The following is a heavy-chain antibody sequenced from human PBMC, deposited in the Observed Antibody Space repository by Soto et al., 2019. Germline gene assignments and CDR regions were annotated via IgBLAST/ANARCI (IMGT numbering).Heavy chain of an antibody. V-gene: IGHV1-69*01. J-gene: IGHJ6*02. CDR1: GGTFSSYA. CDR2: IIPIFGTA. CDR3: ARDRGRVVVAVTPRYYYGMDV. D-gene: IGHD2-15*01. Sequence: QVQLVQSGAEVKKPGSSVKVSCKASGGTFSSYAISWVRQAPGQGLEWMGGIIPIFGTANYAQKFQGRVTITADESTSTAYMELSSLRSEDTAVYYCARDRGRVVVAVTPRYYYGMDVWGQGTTVTVSS.